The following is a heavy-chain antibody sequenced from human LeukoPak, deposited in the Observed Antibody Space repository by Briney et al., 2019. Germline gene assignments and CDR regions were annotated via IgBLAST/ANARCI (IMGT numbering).Heavy chain of an antibody. CDR2: IYYSGST. CDR1: GGSISSYY. J-gene: IGHJ4*02. CDR3: AEVGYCSSTSCYSFDY. V-gene: IGHV4-59*01. D-gene: IGHD2-2*01. Sequence: PSETLSLTCTVSGGSISSYYWSWIRQPPGKGLEWIGYIYYSGSTDYNPPLKSRVTISIDTSKNQFSLKLRSVTAADTAVYYCAEVGYCSSTSCYSFDYWGQGTLVTVSS.